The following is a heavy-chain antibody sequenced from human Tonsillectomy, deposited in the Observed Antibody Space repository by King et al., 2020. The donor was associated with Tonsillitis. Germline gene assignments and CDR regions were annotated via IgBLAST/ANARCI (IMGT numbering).Heavy chain of an antibody. CDR2: ISSDGTNT. D-gene: IGHD2-21*02. V-gene: IGHV3-74*01. Sequence: VQLVESGGGLVQPGGSLRLSCAASGFPFSTYWMHWARQAPGKGLVWVSRISSDGTNTVYADSVKGRFTVSRDDAKNTLYLQMNSLRAEDTAVYYCARGDGDTFPAYWGQGTPVTVSS. CDR3: ARGDGDTFPAY. J-gene: IGHJ4*02. CDR1: GFPFSTYW.